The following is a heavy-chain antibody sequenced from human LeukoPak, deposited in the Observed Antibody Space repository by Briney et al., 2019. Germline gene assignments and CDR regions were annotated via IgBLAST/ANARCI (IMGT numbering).Heavy chain of an antibody. CDR2: ISSSSSYI. J-gene: IGHJ4*02. D-gene: IGHD2-2*01. CDR3: ARERVDIVVVPAAMGY. V-gene: IGHV3-21*01. CDR1: GLTFSSYS. Sequence: PGGSLRLSCAASGLTFSSYSMNWVRQAPGKGLEWVSSISSSSSYIYYADSVKGRFTISRDNAKNSLYLQMNSLRAEDTAVYYCARERVDIVVVPAAMGYWGQGTLVTVSS.